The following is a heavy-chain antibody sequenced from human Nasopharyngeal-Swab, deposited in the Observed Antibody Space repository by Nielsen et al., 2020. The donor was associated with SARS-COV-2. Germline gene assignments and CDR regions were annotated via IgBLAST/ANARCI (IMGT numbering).Heavy chain of an antibody. CDR1: GYTFTGYY. J-gene: IGHJ3*02. D-gene: IGHD3-22*01. Sequence: ASVKVSCKASGYTFTGYYVHWVRQAPGQGLEWMGWINPNSGGTNYAQKFQGWVTMTRDTSISTAYMELSRLRSDDTAVYYCARVRYYYESHGAFDIWGQGTMVTVSS. V-gene: IGHV1-2*04. CDR2: INPNSGGT. CDR3: ARVRYYYESHGAFDI.